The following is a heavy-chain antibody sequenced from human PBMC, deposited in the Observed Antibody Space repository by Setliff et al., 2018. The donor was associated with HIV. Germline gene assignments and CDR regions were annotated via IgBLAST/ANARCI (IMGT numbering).Heavy chain of an antibody. Sequence: SETLSLTCAVYGESLSDYSWNWIRQTPEKGLEWIAEITHSGSTNYNPSLRGRVTVELGTSKNHFSLNLRSVTAADTALYYCATKGWNAYKAFDYWGQGSLVTVSS. CDR1: GESLSDYS. D-gene: IGHD1-1*01. J-gene: IGHJ4*02. CDR3: ATKGWNAYKAFDY. CDR2: ITHSGST. V-gene: IGHV4-34*01.